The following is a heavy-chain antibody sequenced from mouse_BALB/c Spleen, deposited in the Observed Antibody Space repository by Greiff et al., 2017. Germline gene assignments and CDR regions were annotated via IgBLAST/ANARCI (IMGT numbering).Heavy chain of an antibody. CDR2: ISSGSSTI. Sequence: EVQLVESGGGLVQPGGSRKLSCAASGFTFSSFGMHWVRQAPEKGLEWVAYISSGSSTIYYADTVKGRFTISRDNPKNTLFLQMTSLRSEDTAMYYCAREGNGRYAMDYWGQGTSVTVSS. J-gene: IGHJ4*01. CDR3: AREGNGRYAMDY. CDR1: GFTFSSFG. V-gene: IGHV5-17*02.